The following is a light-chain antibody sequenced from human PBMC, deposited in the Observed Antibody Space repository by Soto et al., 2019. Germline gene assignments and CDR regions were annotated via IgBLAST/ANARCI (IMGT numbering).Light chain of an antibody. CDR2: GAS. CDR1: QSVSSSY. Sequence: EIVLAQSPCTLSLSPGERATRSCRASQSVSSSYLAWYQQKPGQAPRLLIYGASSRATGIPDRFSGSGSGTDFTLTISRLEPEDFAVYYCQQYGSSPRTFGQGTKVDIK. V-gene: IGKV3-20*01. CDR3: QQYGSSPRT. J-gene: IGKJ1*01.